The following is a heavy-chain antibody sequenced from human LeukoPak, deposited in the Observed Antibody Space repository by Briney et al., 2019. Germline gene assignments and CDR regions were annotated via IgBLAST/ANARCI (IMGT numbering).Heavy chain of an antibody. CDR2: INHSGST. Sequence: SETLSLTCAVYGGSFSGYYWSWIRQPPGKGLEWIGEINHSGSTNYNPSLKSRVTISVDTSKNQFSLKLSSVTAADTAVYYCARGGLACCSSTSCYRPFGVWGQGTLVTVSS. CDR3: ARGGLACCSSTSCYRPFGV. CDR1: GGSFSGYY. V-gene: IGHV4-34*01. J-gene: IGHJ4*02. D-gene: IGHD2-2*01.